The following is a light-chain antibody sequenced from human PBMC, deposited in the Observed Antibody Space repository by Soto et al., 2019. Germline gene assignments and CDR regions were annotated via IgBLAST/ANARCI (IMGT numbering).Light chain of an antibody. CDR1: SSDIGDYKY. J-gene: IGLJ3*02. CDR2: DVS. V-gene: IGLV2-14*03. CDR3: SSYTITSAYWV. Sequence: QSALTQPASVSGSPGQSITISCTGTSSDIGDYKYVSWHQQHPGNPPKLIIYDVSDRPSGVSNRFSGSKSGNTASLTISGLQAEDEANYYCSSYTITSAYWVFGGGTQLTVL.